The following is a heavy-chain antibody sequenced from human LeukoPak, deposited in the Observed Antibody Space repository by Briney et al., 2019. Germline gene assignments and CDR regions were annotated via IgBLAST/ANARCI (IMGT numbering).Heavy chain of an antibody. CDR2: ISAYTGNT. V-gene: IGHV1-18*01. CDR3: ARDDFGELDF. D-gene: IGHD4/OR15-4a*01. CDR1: GYTFTSYG. Sequence: ASVKVSCKASGYTFTSYGISWVRQAPGQGLEWMGGISAYTGNTNYAQKFQGRVTMITDTSTSTAYMELRSLSSDDTAVYYCARDDFGELDFWGQGTLVTVSS. J-gene: IGHJ4*02.